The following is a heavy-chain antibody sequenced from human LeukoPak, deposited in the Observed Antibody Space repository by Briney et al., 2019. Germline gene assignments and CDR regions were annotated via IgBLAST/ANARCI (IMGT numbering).Heavy chain of an antibody. D-gene: IGHD4-17*01. CDR3: ARDFSYGADGGWFDP. J-gene: IGHJ5*02. Sequence: ASVKVSCKVSGYSLTKLCMHWVRQAPGKGLEWMGNFDPEDGETIYAQKFQGRVTMTEDTSTDTAYMELNSLTSEDTAVYYCARDFSYGADGGWFDPWGQGTLVTVSS. CDR2: FDPEDGET. CDR1: GYSLTKLC. V-gene: IGHV1-24*01.